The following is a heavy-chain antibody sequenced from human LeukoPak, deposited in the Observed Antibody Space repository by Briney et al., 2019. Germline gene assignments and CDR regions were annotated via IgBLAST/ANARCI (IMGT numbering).Heavy chain of an antibody. J-gene: IGHJ4*02. D-gene: IGHD3-22*01. CDR3: AALAGGYYSFDY. V-gene: IGHV4-61*01. CDR1: GYSISSGYY. CDR2: IYYSGST. Sequence: PSETLSLTCTVSGYSISSGYYWGWIRQPPGKGPEWIGYIYYSGSTNYNPSLKSRVTISVGTSKNQFSLKLSSVTAADTAVYYCAALAGGYYSFDYWGQGTLVTVSS.